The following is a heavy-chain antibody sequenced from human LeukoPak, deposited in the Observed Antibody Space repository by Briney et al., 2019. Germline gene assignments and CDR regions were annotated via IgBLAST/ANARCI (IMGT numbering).Heavy chain of an antibody. J-gene: IGHJ4*02. D-gene: IGHD3-9*01. Sequence: SVKVSCKASGGTFSSYAISWVRQAPGQGLEWMGGFIPIFGTANYAQKFQGRVTITADESTSTAYMELSSLRSEDTAVYYCARGRYFDWLLHGYFDYWGQGTLVTVSS. CDR1: GGTFSSYA. V-gene: IGHV1-69*13. CDR3: ARGRYFDWLLHGYFDY. CDR2: FIPIFGTA.